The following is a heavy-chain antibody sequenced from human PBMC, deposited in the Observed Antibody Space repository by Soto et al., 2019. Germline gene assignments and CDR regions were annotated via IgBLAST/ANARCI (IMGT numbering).Heavy chain of an antibody. CDR3: AILPDDGGHSVWLDP. CDR1: GGSISSGGYY. J-gene: IGHJ5*02. D-gene: IGHD4-17*01. CDR2: IYYSGST. Sequence: SETLSLTCTVSGGSISSGGYYWSWIRQHPGKGLEWIGYIYYSGSTYYNPSLKSRVTISVDTSKNQFSLKLSSVTAADTAVYYCAILPDDGGHSVWLDPCGQGSLVTVSS. V-gene: IGHV4-31*03.